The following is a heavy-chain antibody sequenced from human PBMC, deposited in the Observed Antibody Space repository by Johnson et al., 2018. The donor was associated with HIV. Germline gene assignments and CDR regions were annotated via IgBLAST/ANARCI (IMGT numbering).Heavy chain of an antibody. Sequence: QVQLVESGGGVVQPGRSLRLSCAASGFTFSRFGMHWVRQAPGKGLEWVAVISYDGSNQYYLDSVKGRFTISRDNSKSMVYLQMISLRAEDRAVYYCAKLQWAGGVCYYDILYDAFDFWGQGTKVTVSS. CDR3: AKLQWAGGVCYYDILYDAFDF. V-gene: IGHV3-30*18. CDR1: GFTFSRFG. D-gene: IGHD2-21*01. CDR2: ISYDGSNQ. J-gene: IGHJ3*01.